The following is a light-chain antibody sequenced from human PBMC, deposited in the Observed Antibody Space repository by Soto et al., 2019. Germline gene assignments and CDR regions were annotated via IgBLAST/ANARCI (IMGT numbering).Light chain of an antibody. CDR1: QGVRDN. Sequence: EIVLTQSPGTLSLSPGERASLSCRASQGVRDNLAWYQQKPVQAPRLLIYRASIRATVVPARFSGSGSGTEFTLTISGLQSEDVSIYFCRHYNFWPHSFGQGTKVDIK. J-gene: IGKJ2*01. V-gene: IGKV3-15*01. CDR2: RAS. CDR3: RHYNFWPHS.